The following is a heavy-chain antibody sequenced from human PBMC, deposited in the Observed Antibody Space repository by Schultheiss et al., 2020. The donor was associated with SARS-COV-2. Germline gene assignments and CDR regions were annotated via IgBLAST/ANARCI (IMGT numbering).Heavy chain of an antibody. CDR3: VKATPPPYCSPTSCPMNLDV. J-gene: IGHJ6*02. D-gene: IGHD2-15*01. V-gene: IGHV3-64D*06. Sequence: GGSLRLSCSASGLTLRTYVMHWVRLAPGKGLEYVSGFDRIDGTTHYAYSVEGRFRIYRDNSETILYLQMSHLKPEDTAIYYCVKATPPPYCSPTSCPMNLDVWGQGTTVTVSS. CDR2: FDRIDGTT. CDR1: GLTLRTYV.